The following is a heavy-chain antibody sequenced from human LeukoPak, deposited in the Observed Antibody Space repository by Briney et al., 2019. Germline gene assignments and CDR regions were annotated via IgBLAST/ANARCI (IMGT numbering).Heavy chain of an antibody. CDR3: ARDRLVVVPAARSGGAARPPSLPENAFDI. CDR2: IYTSGST. CDR1: GGSTSSYY. Sequence: PSGTLSLTWTVSGGSTSSYYWSWIRQPAGKGLEWIGRIYTSGSTNYNPSLKSRVTMSVDTSKNQFSLKLSSVTAADTAVYYCARDRLVVVPAARSGGAARPPSLPENAFDIWGQGTMVTVSS. D-gene: IGHD2-2*01. J-gene: IGHJ3*02. V-gene: IGHV4-4*07.